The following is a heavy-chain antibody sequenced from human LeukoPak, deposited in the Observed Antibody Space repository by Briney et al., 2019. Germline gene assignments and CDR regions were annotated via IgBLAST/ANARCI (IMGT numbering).Heavy chain of an antibody. CDR1: GFTVSSNY. Sequence: GGSLRLSCAASGFTVSSNYMSWVRQAPGKGLEWVSYISSSSSTIYYADSVKGRFTISRDNAKNSLYLQMNSLRAEDTAVYYWAKDPVGATDYGGQGPPVPVSS. CDR2: ISSSSSTI. J-gene: IGHJ4*02. V-gene: IGHV3-48*01. D-gene: IGHD1-26*01. CDR3: AKDPVGATDY.